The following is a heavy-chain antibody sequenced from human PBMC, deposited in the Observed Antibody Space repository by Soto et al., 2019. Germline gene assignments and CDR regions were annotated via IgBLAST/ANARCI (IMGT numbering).Heavy chain of an antibody. J-gene: IGHJ6*02. Sequence: GGSLRLSCAASGFTFSDYYMSWIRQAPGKGLEWVSYISSSGSTIYYADSVKGRFTISRDNAKNSLYLQMNSLRAEDTAVYYCARFLLWFGELLYYYYGMDVWGQGTTVTVSS. CDR1: GFTFSDYY. CDR3: ARFLLWFGELLYYYYGMDV. CDR2: ISSSGSTI. V-gene: IGHV3-11*01. D-gene: IGHD3-10*01.